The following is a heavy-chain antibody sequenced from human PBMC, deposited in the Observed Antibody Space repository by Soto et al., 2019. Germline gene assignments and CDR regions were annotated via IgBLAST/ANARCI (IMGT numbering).Heavy chain of an antibody. CDR1: GYTFTNYG. CDR2: INPDNGKT. D-gene: IGHD2-15*01. J-gene: IGHJ5*02. V-gene: IGHV1-18*01. CDR3: ARDPRHCTGDRCYNWFDP. Sequence: QVQLVQSGGEVKKPGASVKVSCKASGYTFTNYGINWVRQAPGQGLERMGWINPDNGKTKYPQQVQGRVTMTTDTSTTTAYMEVRSLRSDATAVYFCARDPRHCTGDRCYNWFDPWCQGAPGSVSS.